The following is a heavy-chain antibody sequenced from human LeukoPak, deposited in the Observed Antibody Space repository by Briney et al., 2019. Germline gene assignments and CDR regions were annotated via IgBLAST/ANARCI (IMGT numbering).Heavy chain of an antibody. D-gene: IGHD3-22*01. V-gene: IGHV4-39*07. CDR2: IYYSGST. CDR1: GGSISSSSYY. Sequence: SETLSLICAVSGGSISSSSYYWGWIRQPPGKGLEWIGSIYYSGSTYYNPSLKSRVTISVDTSKNQFSLKLSSVTAADTAVYYCARAPSTYYYDSSGFLHLNYYYMDVWGKGTTVTVSS. CDR3: ARAPSTYYYDSSGFLHLNYYYMDV. J-gene: IGHJ6*03.